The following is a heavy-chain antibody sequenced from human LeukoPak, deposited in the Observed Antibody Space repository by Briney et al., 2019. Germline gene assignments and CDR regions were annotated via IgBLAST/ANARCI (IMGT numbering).Heavy chain of an antibody. J-gene: IGHJ4*02. Sequence: ASVKVSCKASGYTFITYGINWVRQAPGQGLEWMGWISPYNGDTTYAQKFQGRVTMTTDTSTSTDYMELGSLRSDDTAVYYCARDKSRYNYGYNYWGQGTPVTVSS. V-gene: IGHV1-18*01. CDR1: GYTFITYG. CDR2: ISPYNGDT. D-gene: IGHD5-18*01. CDR3: ARDKSRYNYGYNY.